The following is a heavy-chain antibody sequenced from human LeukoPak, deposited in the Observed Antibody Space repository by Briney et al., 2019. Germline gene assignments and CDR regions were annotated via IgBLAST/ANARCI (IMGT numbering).Heavy chain of an antibody. Sequence: LKWVGRIKSKGDGETTDYAAPVKGRFTMSRDDSKATLFLQMHSLETEDTAMYYCTTDLGLTMIRGVIVFWGQGTLVTVSS. V-gene: IGHV3-15*01. CDR3: TTDLGLTMIRGVIVF. D-gene: IGHD3-10*01. CDR2: IKSKGDGETT. J-gene: IGHJ4*02.